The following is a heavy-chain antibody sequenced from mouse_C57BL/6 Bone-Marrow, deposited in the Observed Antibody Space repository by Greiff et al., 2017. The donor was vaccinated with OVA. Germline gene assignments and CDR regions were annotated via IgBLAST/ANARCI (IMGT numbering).Heavy chain of an antibody. D-gene: IGHD2-1*01. CDR2: IYPGSGNT. CDR3: AIYYGNYAAWFAY. V-gene: IGHV1-66*01. CDR1: GYSFTSYY. J-gene: IGHJ3*01. Sequence: QVQLQQSGPELVKPGASVKISCKASGYSFTSYYIHWVKQRPGQGLEWIGWIYPGSGNTKYNEKFKGKATLTADTSSSTAYMQLSSLTSEDSAVYYCAIYYGNYAAWFAYWGQGTLVTVSA.